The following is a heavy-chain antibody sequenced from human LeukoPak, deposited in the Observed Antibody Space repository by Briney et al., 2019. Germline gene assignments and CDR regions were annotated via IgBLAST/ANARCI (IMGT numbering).Heavy chain of an antibody. Sequence: ASVKVSCKASGYTFTGYYMHWVRQAPGQGLEWMGWINPNSGGTNYAQKFQGRVTMTRDTSISTAYMDLSSLRSDDTAVYYCARETMLRGVSIENYWGQGTLVTVSS. CDR3: ARETMLRGVSIENY. V-gene: IGHV1-2*02. CDR2: INPNSGGT. CDR1: GYTFTGYY. J-gene: IGHJ4*02. D-gene: IGHD3-10*01.